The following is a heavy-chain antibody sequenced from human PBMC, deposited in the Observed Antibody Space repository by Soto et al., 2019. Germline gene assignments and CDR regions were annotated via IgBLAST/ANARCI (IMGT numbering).Heavy chain of an antibody. D-gene: IGHD6-13*01. CDR3: ARDAAPYYFDY. J-gene: IGHJ4*01. CDR1: GFTFSRYG. V-gene: IGHV3-33*01. CDR2: IWYDGSNK. Sequence: GGSLRLSCAASGFTFSRYGMHWVRQAPDKGLEWVAVIWYDGSNKYYADSVKGRFTISRDNSKNTLYLQMNSRRAEDTAVYYCARDAAPYYFDYWGQGTLVTVSS.